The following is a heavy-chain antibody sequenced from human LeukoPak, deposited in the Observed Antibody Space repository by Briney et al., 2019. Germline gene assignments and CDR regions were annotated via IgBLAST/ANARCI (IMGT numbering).Heavy chain of an antibody. J-gene: IGHJ4*02. V-gene: IGHV3-48*03. CDR2: ISSSGSTI. D-gene: IGHD4-23*01. CDR1: GFTFSSYE. CDR3: ARNLVVTRTQGGFDY. Sequence: GGSLRLSCAASGFTFSSYEMNWVRQAPGKGLERVSYISSSGSTIYYADSVKGRFTISRDNAKNSLYLQMNSLRAEDTAVYYCARNLVVTRTQGGFDYWGQGTLVTVSS.